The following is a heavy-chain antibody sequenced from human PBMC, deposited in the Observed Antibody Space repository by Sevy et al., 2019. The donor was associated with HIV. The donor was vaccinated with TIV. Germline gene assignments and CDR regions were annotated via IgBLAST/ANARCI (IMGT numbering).Heavy chain of an antibody. D-gene: IGHD5-18*01. V-gene: IGHV4-61*01. Sequence: SGTLSLTCTVSGDSVSSGSYHWSWIRQPPGKGLEWIGYMYYYGNTNLNPSLRSRVTMSVDTSENQFSLKLSSVTAADTAVYYCARRRTALVAGHYYGLDVWGQGTTVTVSS. J-gene: IGHJ6*02. CDR3: ARRRTALVAGHYYGLDV. CDR1: GDSVSSGSYH. CDR2: MYYYGNT.